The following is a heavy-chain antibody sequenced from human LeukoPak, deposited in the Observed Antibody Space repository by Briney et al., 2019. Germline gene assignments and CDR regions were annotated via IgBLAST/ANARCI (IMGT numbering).Heavy chain of an antibody. CDR3: AKDQQWLVPNDAFDI. CDR1: GFTLSTNA. J-gene: IGHJ3*02. CDR2: IGGSGAST. D-gene: IGHD6-19*01. V-gene: IGHV3-23*01. Sequence: GGSLRLSCLTSGFTLSTNAMSWVRQAPGKGLEWISGIGGSGASTYYADSVKGRFTISRDNSKNTLYLQMNSLRAEDTAVYYCAKDQQWLVPNDAFDIWGQGTMVTVSS.